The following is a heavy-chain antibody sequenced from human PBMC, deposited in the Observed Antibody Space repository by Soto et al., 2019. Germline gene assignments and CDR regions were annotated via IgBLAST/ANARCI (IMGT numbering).Heavy chain of an antibody. CDR2: INSDGSST. CDR1: ELTFISSW. CDR3: VTGWADY. V-gene: IGHV3-74*01. D-gene: IGHD1-26*01. J-gene: IGHJ4*02. Sequence: GGSLRLSCVVSELTFISSWMHWVRQGPGKGLVWVSRINSDGSSTNYADSVKGRFTTSRDNAKNMLYLQMNSLRAEDTALYYCVTGWADYWGQGTLVTVSS.